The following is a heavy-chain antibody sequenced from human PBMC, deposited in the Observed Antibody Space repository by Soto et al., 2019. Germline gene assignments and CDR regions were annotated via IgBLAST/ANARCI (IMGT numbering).Heavy chain of an antibody. V-gene: IGHV1-3*01. Sequence: QVQLVQSGAEVKEPGASVKVSCKASGFTCSSYVMHWVRQAPGHRLEWMGWITPGNYKTMYSQKFQGRVTITWDTSATTTYIALSSLSSEDTAVYYCARDLIATSGALFDFWGQGTLVTVSS. CDR2: ITPGNYKT. CDR1: GFTCSSYV. D-gene: IGHD6-13*01. CDR3: ARDLIATSGALFDF. J-gene: IGHJ4*02.